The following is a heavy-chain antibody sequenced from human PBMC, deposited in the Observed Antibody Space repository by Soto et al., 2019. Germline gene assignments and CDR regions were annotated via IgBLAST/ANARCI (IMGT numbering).Heavy chain of an antibody. V-gene: IGHV3-15*01. CDR2: IKSKSAGETA. CDR3: AITAMITRESTTSFDY. J-gene: IGHJ4*02. Sequence: EVQLVESGGGSVKPGGSLRLSCAASGLTFSNVCMTWVRQAPGKGLEWVCRIKSKSAGETADVAAPVKARSTISRDDATNTVLLEINSLRSEDTALYYCAITAMITRESTTSFDYWGRGTQVTVSS. D-gene: IGHD5-18*01. CDR1: GLTFSNVC.